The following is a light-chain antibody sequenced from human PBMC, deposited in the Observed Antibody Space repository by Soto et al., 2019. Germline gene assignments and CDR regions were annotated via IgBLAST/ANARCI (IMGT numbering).Light chain of an antibody. Sequence: EIVMTQSPATLSVSPGERSTLSCRASQNVLSNLAWYQQKPGQAPRLLIYGASTRATGLPARFSGSGSGTNFTLTISSLQSEDFAVYYCQQYNNWPWTFGQGTKVDIK. CDR1: QNVLSN. CDR3: QQYNNWPWT. V-gene: IGKV3-15*01. J-gene: IGKJ1*01. CDR2: GAS.